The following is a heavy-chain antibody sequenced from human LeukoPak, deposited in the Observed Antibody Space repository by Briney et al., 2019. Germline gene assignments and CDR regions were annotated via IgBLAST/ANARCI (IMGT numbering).Heavy chain of an antibody. CDR1: VYTFSRHG. J-gene: IGHJ3*02. D-gene: IGHD5/OR15-5a*01. CDR2: SWWAGSD. CDR3: PREQSTFASAGAFDM. Sequence: GGSLRLSCSPSVYTFSRHGTHWIRHAPGKGLEWVADSWWAGSDYADSLKGRFTLSRDTSRVTLNLEMRSFRVEATAIYYLPREQSTFASAGAFDMWGQGTVVIVSS. V-gene: IGHV3-33*01.